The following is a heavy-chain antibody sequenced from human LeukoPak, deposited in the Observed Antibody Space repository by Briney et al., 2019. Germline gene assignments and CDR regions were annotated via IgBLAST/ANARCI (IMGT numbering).Heavy chain of an antibody. J-gene: IGHJ5*02. CDR3: ARAAIFGWFDP. CDR1: GSTFSSYS. V-gene: IGHV3-21*01. CDR2: ISSSSSYI. D-gene: IGHD3-9*01. Sequence: GGSLRLSCAASGSTFSSYSMNWVRQVPGKGLEWVSFISSSSSYIYYADSVQGRFTIPRDNAKNSLYLQMNSLRAEDTAVYYCARAAIFGWFDPWGQGTLVTVSS.